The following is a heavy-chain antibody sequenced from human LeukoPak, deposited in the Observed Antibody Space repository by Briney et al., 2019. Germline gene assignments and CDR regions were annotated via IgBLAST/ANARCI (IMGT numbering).Heavy chain of an antibody. J-gene: IGHJ4*02. V-gene: IGHV1-46*04. D-gene: IGHD3-3*01. CDR3: ARSYDYREWLDL. CDR2: IDPSGDRT. CDR1: GYTFSEYY. Sequence: SVIVSCKAFGYTFSEYYIHGVRQAPGQGLDGVGLIDPSGDRTDYALDLNGRVTMTRDMSTSTVYMERSSLRSEDTAVYDCARSYDYREWLDLWGKETLVTVSS.